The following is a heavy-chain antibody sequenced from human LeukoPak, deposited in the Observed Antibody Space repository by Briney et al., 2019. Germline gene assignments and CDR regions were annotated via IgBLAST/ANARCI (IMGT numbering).Heavy chain of an antibody. CDR1: GFTFSSYW. CDR3: ARGIRSSSSPFSYYYYYGMDV. D-gene: IGHD6-6*01. J-gene: IGHJ6*02. Sequence: PGGSLRLSCAASGFTFSSYWMHWVRHAPGKGLVWVSRINSDGSSTSYADSVKGRFTISRDNAKNTLYLQMNSLRAEDTAVYYCARGIRSSSSPFSYYYYYGMDVWGQGTTVTVSS. CDR2: INSDGSST. V-gene: IGHV3-74*01.